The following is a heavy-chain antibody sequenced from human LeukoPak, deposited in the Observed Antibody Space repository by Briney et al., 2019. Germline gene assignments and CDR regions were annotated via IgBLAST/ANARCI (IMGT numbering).Heavy chain of an antibody. CDR1: GYTFTSYG. Sequence: ASVKVSCKASGYTFTSYGISWVRQAPGQGLEWMGWISAYNGNTNYAQKLQGRVTMTTDTSTSTAYMELRSLRSDDTAVYYCARDYYDSSGYYDYYYGMDVWGQGTTVTVSS. CDR2: ISAYNGNT. CDR3: ARDYYDSSGYYDYYYGMDV. J-gene: IGHJ6*02. V-gene: IGHV1-18*01. D-gene: IGHD3-22*01.